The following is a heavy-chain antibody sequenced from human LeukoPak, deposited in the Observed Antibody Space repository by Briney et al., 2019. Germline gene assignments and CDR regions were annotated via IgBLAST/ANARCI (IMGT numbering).Heavy chain of an antibody. J-gene: IGHJ5*02. Sequence: GGSLRLSCAASGFTFSSYAMHWVRQAPGKGLEWVAVISYDGSNKYYADSVKGRFTISRDNAKNTVYLEMNSLSVEDTATYYCIRDFRSADLWGQGTLVTVTS. CDR1: GFTFSSYA. CDR2: ISYDGSNK. V-gene: IGHV3-30*04. CDR3: IRDFRSADL.